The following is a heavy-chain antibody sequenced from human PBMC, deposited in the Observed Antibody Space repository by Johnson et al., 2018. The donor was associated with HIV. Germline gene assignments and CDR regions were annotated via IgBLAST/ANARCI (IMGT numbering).Heavy chain of an antibody. CDR1: GFTFSNAW. Sequence: QVQLVESGGGLVQPGGSLRLSCAASGFTFSNAWMNWVRQAPGKGLEWVSYISSSGSSIYYADSVKGRFTISKDNAKNSLFLQMNSLRAEDTAVYYCAGQEGSGYYGGAFDIWGPGTMVTVSS. CDR2: ISSSGSSI. V-gene: IGHV3-11*04. J-gene: IGHJ3*02. CDR3: AGQEGSGYYGGAFDI. D-gene: IGHD3-22*01.